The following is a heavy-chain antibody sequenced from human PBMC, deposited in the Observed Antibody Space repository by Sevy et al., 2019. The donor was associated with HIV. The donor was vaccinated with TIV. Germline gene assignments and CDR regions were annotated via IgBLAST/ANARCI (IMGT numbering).Heavy chain of an antibody. Sequence: SETLSLTCTVSGGSINSDHWNWIRQPPGKGLEWIGDVSYTGGTNYNPYLKNRVTISVDSTKNQFTRMRTSVTAADTSVYDCARRNDFDIWGQGTMVTVSS. CDR2: VSYTGGT. V-gene: IGHV4-59*08. CDR1: GGSINSDH. CDR3: ARRNDFDI. J-gene: IGHJ3*02.